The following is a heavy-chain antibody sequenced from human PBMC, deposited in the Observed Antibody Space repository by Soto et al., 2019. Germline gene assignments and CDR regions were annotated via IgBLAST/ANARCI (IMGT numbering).Heavy chain of an antibody. V-gene: IGHV1-69*01. Sequence: QVQLVQSGAEVKKPGSSVKVSCKASGGAFSSYAISWVRQAPGQGLEWMGGIIPIFGSASSAQKFQGRVTFTADESTSTAYMELSSLRSEDTAVYYCARGDYDSGGRFDLWGRGTLVTVSS. J-gene: IGHJ2*01. CDR2: IIPIFGSA. CDR1: GGAFSSYA. CDR3: ARGDYDSGGRFDL. D-gene: IGHD3-22*01.